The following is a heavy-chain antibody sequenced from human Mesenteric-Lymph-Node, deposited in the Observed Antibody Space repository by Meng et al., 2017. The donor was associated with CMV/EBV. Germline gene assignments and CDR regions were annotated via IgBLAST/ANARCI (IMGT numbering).Heavy chain of an antibody. CDR2: INPSGGST. J-gene: IGHJ4*02. CDR1: GDTFTSYY. Sequence: KASGDTFTSYYMHWERQAPGEGLEWMGIINPSGGSTSYAQKFQGRVTMTRDTSTSTVYMELSSLRSEDTAVYYCARADTAMASFDYWGQGTLVTVSS. V-gene: IGHV1-46*01. D-gene: IGHD5-18*01. CDR3: ARADTAMASFDY.